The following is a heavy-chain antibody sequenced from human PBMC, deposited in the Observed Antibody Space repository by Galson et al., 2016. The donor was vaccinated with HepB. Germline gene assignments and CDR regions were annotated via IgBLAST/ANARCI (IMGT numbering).Heavy chain of an antibody. V-gene: IGHV5-51*01. CDR3: ARATSGRDMAGYYSGMDV. CDR1: GYSFTSYW. J-gene: IGHJ6*02. D-gene: IGHD5-24*01. CDR2: IHGYDSDT. Sequence: QSGAEVKKAGESLKISCQGFGYSFTSYWIAWVRQMPGRGLEWMGIIHGYDSDTRYSPSFQGQVTISADKSITTAYLHWNSLKASDTGTYYCARATSGRDMAGYYSGMDVWGQGTTVTVSS.